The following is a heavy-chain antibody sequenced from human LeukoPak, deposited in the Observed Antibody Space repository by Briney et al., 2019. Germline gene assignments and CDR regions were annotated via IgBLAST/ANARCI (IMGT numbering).Heavy chain of an antibody. J-gene: IGHJ4*02. D-gene: IGHD3-22*01. CDR3: ARDLYYYDSSGYKLDH. CDR2: ISSSSSYT. Sequence: PGGSLRLSCAASGFTFSDYYMSWIRQAPGKGLEWVSYISSSSSYTNYADSVKGRFTISRDNAKNSLYLQMNSLRAEDTAVYYCARDLYYYDSSGYKLDHWGQGTLVTVSS. CDR1: GFTFSDYY. V-gene: IGHV3-11*05.